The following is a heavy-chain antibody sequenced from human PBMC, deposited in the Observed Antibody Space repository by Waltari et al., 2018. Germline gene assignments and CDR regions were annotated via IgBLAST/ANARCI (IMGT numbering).Heavy chain of an antibody. D-gene: IGHD2-21*02. J-gene: IGHJ4*02. CDR3: ARRDAAVTFDL. CDR1: GFSVTSSY. V-gene: IGHV3-53*01. Sequence: EVEVVESGGDLIQPGGSLRLSCVVSGFSVTSSYMSWVRQAPGKGLEWVSVIYSDDRTYYADSVRGRFIISRDASKNTVFLHMKSLRAEDTAFYHCARRDAAVTFDLWGQGTLVTVSS. CDR2: IYSDDRT.